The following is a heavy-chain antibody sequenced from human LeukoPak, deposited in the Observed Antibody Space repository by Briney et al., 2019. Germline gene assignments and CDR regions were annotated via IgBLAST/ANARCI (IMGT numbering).Heavy chain of an antibody. CDR1: GYTFSGYY. J-gene: IGHJ4*02. D-gene: IGHD3-10*01. Sequence: ASVKVSCKASGYTFSGYYIHWVRQAPGQGLEWMGWINPNSGGTNYAQKFQGRVTMTRDTSISSVHMELSRLRSDDTAVYYCARDSITLLRGFDFWGQGTLVTVSS. V-gene: IGHV1-2*02. CDR2: INPNSGGT. CDR3: ARDSITLLRGFDF.